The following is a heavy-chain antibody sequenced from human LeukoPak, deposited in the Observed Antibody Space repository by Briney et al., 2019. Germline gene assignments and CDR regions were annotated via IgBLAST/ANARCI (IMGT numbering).Heavy chain of an antibody. J-gene: IGHJ3*02. CDR2: IYYSGST. CDR3: AGAYYDYVWGSYPNDAFDI. Sequence: SETLSLTCTVSGGSISSYYWSWIRQPPGKGLEWIGYIYYSGSTNYNPSLKSRVTISVDTSKNQFSLKLSSVTAADTAVYYCAGAYYDYVWGSYPNDAFDIWGQGTMVTVSS. D-gene: IGHD3-16*02. V-gene: IGHV4-59*01. CDR1: GGSISSYY.